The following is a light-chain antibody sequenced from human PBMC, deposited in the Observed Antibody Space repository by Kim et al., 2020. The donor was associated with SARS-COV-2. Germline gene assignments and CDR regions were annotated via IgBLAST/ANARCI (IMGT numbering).Light chain of an antibody. V-gene: IGKV1-5*01. J-gene: IGKJ1*01. Sequence: SPLPESGGHRVPPTCRASQSVSRWLAWYQQKPGKAPKLLIYDGTNLQSGVPSRFSGSGSGTEFTLTISSLQPDDFAIYYCQHRQTFGQGTKVDIK. CDR1: QSVSRW. CDR2: DGT. CDR3: QHRQT.